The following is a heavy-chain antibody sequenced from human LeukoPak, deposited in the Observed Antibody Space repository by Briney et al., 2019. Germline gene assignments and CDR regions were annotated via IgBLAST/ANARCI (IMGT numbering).Heavy chain of an antibody. V-gene: IGHV1-2*02. CDR2: INPNSGDT. D-gene: IGHD3-16*01. CDR3: AAQRGSYLWGTDFDY. CDR1: GYTFTGYY. Sequence: ASVKVSCKASGYTFTGYYMHWVRQAPGQGLEWMGWINPNSGDTKYSQKFQGRVTMTRDTSIRTAYMELTRLRSDDTAVYYCAAQRGSYLWGTDFDYWGQGTLVTVSS. J-gene: IGHJ4*02.